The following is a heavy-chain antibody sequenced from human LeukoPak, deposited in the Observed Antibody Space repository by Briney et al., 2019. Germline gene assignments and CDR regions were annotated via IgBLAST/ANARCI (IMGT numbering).Heavy chain of an antibody. J-gene: IGHJ6*03. CDR3: ARGAYSSSWYNDYYYYYYMDV. CDR2: IYYSGDT. CDR1: DGAITGFS. D-gene: IGHD6-13*01. Sequence: SETLSLTCTVSDGAITGFSWSWIRQPPGKGLEWIGYIYYSGDTNYNPSLQSRVTLSVDTSKNQFSLKLTSVTAADTAVYYCARGAYSSSWYNDYYYYYYMDVWGKGTTVTISS. V-gene: IGHV4-59*01.